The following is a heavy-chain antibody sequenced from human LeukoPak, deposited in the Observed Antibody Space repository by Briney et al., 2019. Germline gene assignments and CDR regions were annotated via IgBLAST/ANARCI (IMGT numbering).Heavy chain of an antibody. J-gene: IGHJ4*02. V-gene: IGHV3-11*01. CDR3: TRQRRGTYYAFDS. CDR1: GFSISDYY. CDR2: ITSGGAST. Sequence: PGGSLRLSCDASGFSISDYYMSWIRQSPGKGLEWISYITSGGASTNYADSVKGRFTISRDKAKNSVALQLNSLRAEDTAVYYCTRQRRGTYYAFDSWGQGTLVTVFS. D-gene: IGHD3-16*01.